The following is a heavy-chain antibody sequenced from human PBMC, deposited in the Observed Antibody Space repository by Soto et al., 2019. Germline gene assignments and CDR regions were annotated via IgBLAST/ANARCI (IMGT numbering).Heavy chain of an antibody. CDR1: GFTFSSYA. V-gene: IGHV3-23*01. CDR3: AKGDYDFWSGYYTGHYYYGMDV. J-gene: IGHJ6*02. D-gene: IGHD3-3*01. Sequence: GGSLRLSCAASGFTFSSYAMSWVRQSPGKGLEWVSAISGSGGSTYYADSVKGRFTISRDNSKNTLYLQMNSLRAEDTAVYYCAKGDYDFWSGYYTGHYYYGMDVWGQGTTVTVSS. CDR2: ISGSGGST.